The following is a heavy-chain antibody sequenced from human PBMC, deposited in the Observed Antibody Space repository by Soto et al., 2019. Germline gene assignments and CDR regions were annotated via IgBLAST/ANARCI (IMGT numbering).Heavy chain of an antibody. Sequence: EVQLAESGGDLVKPGGSLRLSCTGSGFIFSSAWLNWVRQVPGKGLEWVGRIQGKTHSGPTEYAAPVKGRFTISRDDSKDMVYLQMNSLKAEDTAVYYCVIRPNIACYPKIDHWGQGTRVTVSS. D-gene: IGHD2-15*01. CDR3: VIRPNIACYPKIDH. V-gene: IGHV3-15*07. CDR2: IQGKTHSGPT. CDR1: GFIFSSAW. J-gene: IGHJ4*02.